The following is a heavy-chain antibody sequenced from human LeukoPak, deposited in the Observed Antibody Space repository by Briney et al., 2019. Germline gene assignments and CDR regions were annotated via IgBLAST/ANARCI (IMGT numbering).Heavy chain of an antibody. D-gene: IGHD6-19*01. Sequence: GASVKVSCKASGYTFTGYYMHWVRQAPGQGLEWMAWINPNSGGTNYAQKLQGRVTMTTDTSTSTAYMELRSLRSDDTAVYYCARDSEYSSGWYSDYWGQGTLVTVSS. CDR3: ARDSEYSSGWYSDY. J-gene: IGHJ4*02. CDR2: INPNSGGT. CDR1: GYTFTGYY. V-gene: IGHV1-2*02.